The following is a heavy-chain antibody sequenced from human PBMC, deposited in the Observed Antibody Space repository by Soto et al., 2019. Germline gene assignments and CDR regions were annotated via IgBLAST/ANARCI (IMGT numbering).Heavy chain of an antibody. D-gene: IGHD6-6*01. Sequence: SLRLSCAASGFTFNNYVMHWVRQAPGQGLEWVAVVSYDGSNRYYADSVKGRFTISRDNSKNTLYLQMNSLRAEDTAVYYCAKVSGVAARNPIYYFDYWGQGALVTVSS. CDR2: VSYDGSNR. V-gene: IGHV3-30*18. J-gene: IGHJ4*02. CDR1: GFTFNNYV. CDR3: AKVSGVAARNPIYYFDY.